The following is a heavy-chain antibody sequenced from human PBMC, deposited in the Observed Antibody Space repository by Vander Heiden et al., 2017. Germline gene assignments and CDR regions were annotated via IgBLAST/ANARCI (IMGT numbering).Heavy chain of an antibody. D-gene: IGHD6-13*01. CDR1: GGPISSYY. V-gene: IGHV4-4*07. J-gene: IGHJ6*02. CDR3: AREVWYSSSWYYYGMDV. Sequence: QVQLQESGPGLVKPSETLSLTCTGSGGPISSYYWSWIRQPAGKGLEWIGRIYTSGSTNYNPSLKSRVTMSVDTSKNQFSLKLSSVTAADTAVYYCAREVWYSSSWYYYGMDVWGQGTTVTVSS. CDR2: IYTSGST.